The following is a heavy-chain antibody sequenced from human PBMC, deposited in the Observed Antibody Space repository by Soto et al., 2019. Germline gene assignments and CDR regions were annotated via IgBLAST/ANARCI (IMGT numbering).Heavy chain of an antibody. V-gene: IGHV1-69*12. CDR1: GGPFSSYA. CDR3: ARHKCGSTPKYCYGMDV. CDR2: SNPIFGTT. Sequence: QFQLVQSEAELKKPGSSVKFSCKASGGPFSSYAISWVRQAPGQGLEWMGGSNPIFGTTNYAQKFQGRVTITADESTSTDYMELSSLRSEDTALYYCARHKCGSTPKYCYGMDVWGHGTTVTVFS. J-gene: IGHJ6*02. D-gene: IGHD6-25*01.